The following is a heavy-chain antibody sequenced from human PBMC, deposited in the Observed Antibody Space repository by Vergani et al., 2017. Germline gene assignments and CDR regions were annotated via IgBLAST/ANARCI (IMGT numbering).Heavy chain of an antibody. CDR2: MNPNSGNT. CDR1: GYTFTSYG. Sequence: QVQLVQSGAEVKKPGASVKVSCKASGYTFTSYGISWVRQAPGQGLEWMGWMNPNSGNTGYAQKFQGRVTMTRNTSISTAYMELSSLRSEDTAVYYCARNRITIFGVVIGTYYYYYGMDVWGQGTTVTVSS. J-gene: IGHJ6*02. V-gene: IGHV1-8*02. CDR3: ARNRITIFGVVIGTYYYYYGMDV. D-gene: IGHD3-3*01.